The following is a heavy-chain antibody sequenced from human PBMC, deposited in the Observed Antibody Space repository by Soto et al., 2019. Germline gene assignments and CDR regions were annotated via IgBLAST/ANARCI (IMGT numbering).Heavy chain of an antibody. D-gene: IGHD4-4*01. J-gene: IGHJ6*02. CDR1: GGTFSSSA. V-gene: IGHV1-69*14. Sequence: QVQLVQSGAEMKEPGSSVKVSCKTSGGTFSSSAISWLRQAPGQGLEWMGGIIPLFRTPDYAQKFQGRVTNAAEKSTNSAYIELNGIGSGGSAVYYCARDNDRLQLVRNYYYILDVWGQGTTITVSS. CDR3: ARDNDRLQLVRNYYYILDV. CDR2: IIPLFRTP.